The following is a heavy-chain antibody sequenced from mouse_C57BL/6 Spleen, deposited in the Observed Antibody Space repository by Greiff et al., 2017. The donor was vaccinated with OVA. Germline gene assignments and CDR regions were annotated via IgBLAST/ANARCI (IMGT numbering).Heavy chain of an antibody. CDR3: ARSSSPYWYFDV. D-gene: IGHD6-1*01. CDR1: GFTFSDYG. J-gene: IGHJ1*03. Sequence: EVKLQESGGGLVKPGGSLKLSCAASGFTFSDYGMHWVRQAPEKGLEWVAYISSGSSTIYYADTVKGRFTISRDNAKNTLFLQMTSLRSEDTAMYYCARSSSPYWYFDVWGTGTTVTVSS. CDR2: ISSGSSTI. V-gene: IGHV5-17*01.